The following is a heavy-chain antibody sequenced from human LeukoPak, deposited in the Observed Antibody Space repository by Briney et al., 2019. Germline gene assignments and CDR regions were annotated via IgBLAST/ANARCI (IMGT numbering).Heavy chain of an antibody. CDR2: IIPIFGTA. CDR3: ARGDDSSGYSINDY. D-gene: IGHD3-22*01. V-gene: IGHV1-69*13. CDR1: GYTFTGHG. J-gene: IGHJ4*02. Sequence: SVKVSCKASGYTFTGHGISWVRQAPGQGLEWMGGIIPIFGTANYAQKFQGRVTITADESTSTAYMELSSLRSEDTAVYYCARGDDSSGYSINDYWGQGTLVTVSS.